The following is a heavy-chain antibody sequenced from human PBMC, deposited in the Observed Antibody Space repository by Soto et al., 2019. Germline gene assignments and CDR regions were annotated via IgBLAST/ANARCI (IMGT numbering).Heavy chain of an antibody. CDR1: GLSLRTTGVG. D-gene: IGHD2-21*02. V-gene: IGHV2-5*02. CDR2: LYWDDDQ. CDR3: VQSRCGGDCPEIYSSHAYNGLDV. Sequence: QVTLKESGPTLVKPTQTLTLTCTVSGLSLRTTGVGVGWVRQPPGKALEWLALLYWDDDQRYSPSLRSRLTIAKDISEKQVVLTITNMDTVDTATYYCVQSRCGGDCPEIYSSHAYNGLDVWGQGTTVTVSS. J-gene: IGHJ6*02.